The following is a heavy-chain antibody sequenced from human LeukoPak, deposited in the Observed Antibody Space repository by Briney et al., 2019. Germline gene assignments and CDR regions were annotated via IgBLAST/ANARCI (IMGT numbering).Heavy chain of an antibody. CDR1: GFTLTNYG. D-gene: IGHD6-19*01. CDR3: AKDLGGGSGCYDL. J-gene: IGHJ2*01. Sequence: GGSLRLSCAASGFTLTNYGMHWVRQAPGKGLEWVAIISYDGSNKYYADSVQGRFTISRDNSKNTLYLQMNRLRAEDTAVYYCAKDLGGGSGCYDLWGRGTLVTVSS. V-gene: IGHV3-30*18. CDR2: ISYDGSNK.